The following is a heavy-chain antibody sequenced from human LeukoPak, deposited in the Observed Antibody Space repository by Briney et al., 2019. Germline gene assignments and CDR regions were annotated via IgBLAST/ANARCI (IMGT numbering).Heavy chain of an antibody. V-gene: IGHV1-69*06. CDR1: GGTFSSYA. Sequence: SVKVSCKASGGTFSSYAISWVRQAPGQGLEWMGGIIPIFGTANYAQKFQGRVTITADKSTSTAYMELSRLRSDDTAVYYCARDFQYGSGTYYPTYYFDYWGQGTLATVSS. J-gene: IGHJ4*02. CDR2: IIPIFGTA. D-gene: IGHD3-10*01. CDR3: ARDFQYGSGTYYPTYYFDY.